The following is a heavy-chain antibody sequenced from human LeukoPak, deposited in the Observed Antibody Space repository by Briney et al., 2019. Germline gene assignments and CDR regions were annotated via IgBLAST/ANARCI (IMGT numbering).Heavy chain of an antibody. CDR3: AREARYYDILTGYHNYSGVDV. D-gene: IGHD3-9*01. CDR2: IYGTGTT. Sequence: GGFLRLSCAGSGFTVSKDYMTWVRQAPGKGLECVSAIYGTGTTYYADSVKGRFTISRDSSSNTLHLQMNSLRAEDTAVYYCAREARYYDILTGYHNYSGVDVWGHGTTVIVSS. V-gene: IGHV3-66*01. CDR1: GFTVSKDY. J-gene: IGHJ6*02.